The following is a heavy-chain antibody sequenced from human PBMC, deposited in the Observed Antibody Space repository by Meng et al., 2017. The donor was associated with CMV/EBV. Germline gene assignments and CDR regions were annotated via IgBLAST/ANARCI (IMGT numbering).Heavy chain of an antibody. Sequence: GESLKISCAASGFTFSDYAMHWVRQAPGKGLEWVTVISYDGSNKYFADSAKGRFNISRDISKNRLYLQMNGLTTEDTAVYYCARGGRLLDINWYFDLWGRGTLVTVSS. D-gene: IGHD3/OR15-3a*01. V-gene: IGHV3-30*04. CDR2: ISYDGSNK. J-gene: IGHJ2*01. CDR3: ARGGRLLDINWYFDL. CDR1: GFTFSDYA.